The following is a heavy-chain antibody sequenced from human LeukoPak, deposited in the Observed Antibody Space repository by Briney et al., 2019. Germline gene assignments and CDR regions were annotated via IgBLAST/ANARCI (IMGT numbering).Heavy chain of an antibody. Sequence: GGSLRLSCAASGFTFSSYWMHWVRQAPGKGLVWVSLIKSDGSSTIYADSVKGRFAISRDNAKNTLYLQMNSLRAEDSAVYYCARDRYYSMDVWGQGTTVTVSS. CDR3: ARDRYYSMDV. J-gene: IGHJ6*02. CDR2: IKSDGSST. V-gene: IGHV3-74*01. CDR1: GFTFSSYW.